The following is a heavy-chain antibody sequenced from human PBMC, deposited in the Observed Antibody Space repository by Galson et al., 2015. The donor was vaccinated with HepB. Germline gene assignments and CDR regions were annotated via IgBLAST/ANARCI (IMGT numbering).Heavy chain of an antibody. CDR1: GFTFSNFR. D-gene: IGHD2-2*01. Sequence: SLRLSCAASGFTFSNFRMNWVRQAPGKGLEWVSSISSSGRYIFYADSVKGRFTISRDNTKNSLSLQMNSLRADDTADYYCARGAGSCSDTSCYDNYFDFWGQGALVTVSS. CDR3: ARGAGSCSDTSCYDNYFDF. CDR2: ISSSGRYI. V-gene: IGHV3-21*01. J-gene: IGHJ4*02.